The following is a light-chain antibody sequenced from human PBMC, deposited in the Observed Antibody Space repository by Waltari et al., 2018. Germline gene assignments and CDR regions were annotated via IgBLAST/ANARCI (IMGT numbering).Light chain of an antibody. CDR3: QHYYSYPWT. CDR1: RSISSW. CDR2: KAT. V-gene: IGKV1-5*03. Sequence: DIQMTQSPSTLSASVGDTVTITCRASRSISSWLAWYQQKPGKAPKLLIYKATNLDTGVPSRITGSGSVTEFTLTIRSLQLDDFATYYCQHYYSYPWTFGQGTKVEIK. J-gene: IGKJ1*01.